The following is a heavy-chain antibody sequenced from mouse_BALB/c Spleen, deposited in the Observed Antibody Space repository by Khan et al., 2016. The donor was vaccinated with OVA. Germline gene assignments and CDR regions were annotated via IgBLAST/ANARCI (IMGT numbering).Heavy chain of an antibody. CDR3: ARGYDFFAY. D-gene: IGHD2-14*01. J-gene: IGHJ3*01. CDR2: INPNTDNT. V-gene: IGHV1-26*01. CDR1: GYSFTAYY. Sequence: VQLQQSGPDLVKTGASVKISCKASGYSFTAYYMNWVKLSHGKSIECIGSINPNTDNTNYNQKCKGKAILTVETSSSTAYMELRSLTSDDSSVYFCARGYDFFAYWGQGTLVTVSA.